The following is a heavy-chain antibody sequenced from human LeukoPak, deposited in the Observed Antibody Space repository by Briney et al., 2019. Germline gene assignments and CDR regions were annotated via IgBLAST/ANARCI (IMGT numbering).Heavy chain of an antibody. V-gene: IGHV4-34*01. D-gene: IGHD3-3*01. Sequence: PSETLSLTCAVYGGSFSGYYWSWIRQPPGKGLEWIGEINHSGSTNYNPSLKSRVTISVDTSKNQFSLKLSSVTAADTAVYYCAREFWSSYYHMDVWGKGTTVTVSS. CDR1: GGSFSGYY. J-gene: IGHJ6*03. CDR2: INHSGST. CDR3: AREFWSSYYHMDV.